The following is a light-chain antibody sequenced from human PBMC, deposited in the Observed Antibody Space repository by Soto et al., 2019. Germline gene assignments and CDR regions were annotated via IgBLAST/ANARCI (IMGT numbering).Light chain of an antibody. CDR1: QSVSSN. CDR2: ASS. Sequence: DIQMTQSPSSLSASIGDRVTITCRASQSVSSNLNWYQQKPGKAPKLLIFASSTLQSGVPSRFSGSGSGTVFTLIISGLQPEDSATYSCQQSDSPPYSFGQGTKLEIK. CDR3: QQSDSPPYS. J-gene: IGKJ2*03. V-gene: IGKV1-39*01.